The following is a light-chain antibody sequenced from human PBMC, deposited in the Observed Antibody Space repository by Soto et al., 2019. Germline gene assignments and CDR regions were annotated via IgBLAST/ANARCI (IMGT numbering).Light chain of an antibody. V-gene: IGLV2-14*01. CDR3: RSYSSISTLEVL. J-gene: IGLJ2*01. Sequence: QSVLTQPASVSGSPGQSITISCTGTSSDVGDYNYVSWFQQHPGKAPKLMIYEVNNRPSGVSNRFSGSKSGNTASLTISGLQAEDEADYYCRSYSSISTLEVLFGGGTKLTVL. CDR1: SSDVGDYNY. CDR2: EVN.